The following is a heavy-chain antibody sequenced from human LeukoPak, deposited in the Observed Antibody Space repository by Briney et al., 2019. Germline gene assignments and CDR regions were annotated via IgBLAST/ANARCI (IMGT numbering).Heavy chain of an antibody. CDR3: ARLIAAAGTLGFDY. CDR1: GGSISSSGYY. Sequence: SETLSLTCTVSGGSISSSGYYWGWIRQPPGKGLEWIGSIYYSGSTYYNPSLKSRVTISVDSSKNQFSLKLSSVTAADTAVYYCARLIAAAGTLGFDYWGQGTLVTVSS. CDR2: IYYSGST. D-gene: IGHD6-13*01. J-gene: IGHJ4*02. V-gene: IGHV4-39*01.